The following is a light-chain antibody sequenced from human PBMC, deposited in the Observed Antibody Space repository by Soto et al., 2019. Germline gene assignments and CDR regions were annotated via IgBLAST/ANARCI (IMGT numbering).Light chain of an antibody. CDR2: CAS. V-gene: IGKV3-20*01. CDR3: QQYGGSPRT. Sequence: ESVLTQSPCPLSLSPGERATLSCRSRQSINNNYLAWYQQKSGQAPTLLIYCASSRPTGIPDRFSGSGSGTDFTLTISRLEPEDFAVYYCQQYGGSPRTFGQGTKVEIK. J-gene: IGKJ1*01. CDR1: QSINNNY.